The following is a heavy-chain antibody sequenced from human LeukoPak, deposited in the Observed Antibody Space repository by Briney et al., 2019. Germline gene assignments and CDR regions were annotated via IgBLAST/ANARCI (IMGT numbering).Heavy chain of an antibody. V-gene: IGHV4-59*08. D-gene: IGHD6-13*01. Sequence: SETLSLTCTVSGGSMINYFWFWIRQPPGKGLEWIGFIYYSGSTSYNPSLMSRVTISVDTSKDQFSLSLASVTAADTAVYYCVRYDSSWYALDYWGQGTLVTVSS. J-gene: IGHJ4*02. CDR1: GGSMINYF. CDR2: IYYSGST. CDR3: VRYDSSWYALDY.